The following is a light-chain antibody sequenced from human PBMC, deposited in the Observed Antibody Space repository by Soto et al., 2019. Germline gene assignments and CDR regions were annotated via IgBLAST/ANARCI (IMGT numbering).Light chain of an antibody. Sequence: DIQMTQSPSTLSASVGDRVTITCRASRSISNWLAGYQQRPGKAPKLLIYDASNLESGVPSRFSGNRSGTEFALTISRVQPDDFVSDFCQHYNSYPLTFGGGTKVEVK. CDR3: QHYNSYPLT. J-gene: IGKJ4*01. CDR1: RSISNW. V-gene: IGKV1-5*01. CDR2: DAS.